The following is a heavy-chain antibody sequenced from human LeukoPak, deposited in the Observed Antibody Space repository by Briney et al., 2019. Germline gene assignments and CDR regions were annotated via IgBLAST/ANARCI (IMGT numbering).Heavy chain of an antibody. CDR1: GFTFSSYE. CDR3: ARDPTLRYFDWLSTPYYFDY. D-gene: IGHD3-9*01. J-gene: IGHJ4*02. V-gene: IGHV3-48*03. CDR2: ISSSGSTI. Sequence: PGGSLRLSCAASGFTFSSYEMNWVRQAPGKGLEWVSYISSSGSTIYYADSVKGRFTISRDNAKNSLYPQMNSLRAEDTAVYYCARDPTLRYFDWLSTPYYFDYWGQGTLVTVSS.